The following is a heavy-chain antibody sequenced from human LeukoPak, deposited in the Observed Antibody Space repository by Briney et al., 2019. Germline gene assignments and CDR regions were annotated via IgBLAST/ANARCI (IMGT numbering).Heavy chain of an antibody. CDR2: IYHSGST. CDR3: ARDSRYCSGGSCYVYYYYGMDV. D-gene: IGHD2-15*01. V-gene: IGHV4-4*02. J-gene: IGHJ6*04. Sequence: SGTLSLTCAVSGGSISSSNWWGWGRQPPGEGLEWIGEIYHSGSTNYNPSLKSRVTISVDKSKNQFSLKLSSVTAADTAVYYCARDSRYCSGGSCYVYYYYGMDVWGKGTTVTVSS. CDR1: GGSISSSNW.